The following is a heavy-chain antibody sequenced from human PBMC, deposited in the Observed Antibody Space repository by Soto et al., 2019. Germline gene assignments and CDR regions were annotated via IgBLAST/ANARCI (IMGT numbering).Heavy chain of an antibody. D-gene: IGHD3-9*01. CDR1: GFTFSSYA. J-gene: IGHJ6*03. CDR2: ISGSGGST. V-gene: IGHV3-23*01. Sequence: GGSLRLSCAASGFTFSSYAMSWVRQAPGKGLEWVSAISGSGGSTYYADSVKGRFTISRDNSKNTLYLQMNSLRAEDTAVYYCAKDGYFVWLFDYYYYYYMDVWGKGTTVTVSS. CDR3: AKDGYFVWLFDYYYYYYMDV.